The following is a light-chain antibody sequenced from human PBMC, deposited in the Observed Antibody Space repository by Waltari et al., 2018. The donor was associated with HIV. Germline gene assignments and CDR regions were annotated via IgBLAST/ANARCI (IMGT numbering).Light chain of an antibody. Sequence: QSVLTQPPSVSAAPGQKVTISCSGSSSNIGDNDVSWYQQLPGTAPKLLIYDNSKRPSGIPDRFSGSKTGTSANLAINRLQTGDEADYYCGTWDSSLTAVVFGGGTKLTVL. J-gene: IGLJ2*01. CDR3: GTWDSSLTAVV. V-gene: IGLV1-51*01. CDR1: SSNIGDND. CDR2: DNS.